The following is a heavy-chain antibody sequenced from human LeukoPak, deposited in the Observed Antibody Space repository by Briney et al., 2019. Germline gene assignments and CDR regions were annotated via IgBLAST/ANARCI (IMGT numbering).Heavy chain of an antibody. CDR3: ARESSTRINWFDP. Sequence: SETLSLTCTVSGGSISSGSYYWSWIRQPAGKGLEWIGRIYTSGSTNYNPSLKSRVTISVDTSKNQFSLKLSSVTAADTAVYYCARESSTRINWFDPWGQGTLVTVS. V-gene: IGHV4-61*02. CDR2: IYTSGST. J-gene: IGHJ5*02. CDR1: GGSISSGSYY. D-gene: IGHD2-2*01.